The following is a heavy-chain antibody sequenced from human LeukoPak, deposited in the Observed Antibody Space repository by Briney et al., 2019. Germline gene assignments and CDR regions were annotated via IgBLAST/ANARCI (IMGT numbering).Heavy chain of an antibody. CDR3: ARGPYGDHNFDY. CDR1: GFTFSSYW. CDR2: INSDGSST. J-gene: IGHJ4*02. D-gene: IGHD4-17*01. Sequence: GGSLRLSCAASGFTFSSYWMHWVRQAPGKGLMWVSRINSDGSSTSYADSVKGRFTISRDNAKNTLYLEMNSLRAEDTAVYYCARGPYGDHNFDYWGQGTLVTVSS. V-gene: IGHV3-74*01.